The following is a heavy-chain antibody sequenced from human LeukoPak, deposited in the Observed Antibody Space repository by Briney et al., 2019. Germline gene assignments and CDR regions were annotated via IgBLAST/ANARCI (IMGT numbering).Heavy chain of an antibody. CDR1: GYTFTGYY. CDR3: ARIGVVVVPAANWFDP. CDR2: INPNSGGT. V-gene: IGHV1-2*02. D-gene: IGHD2-2*01. J-gene: IGHJ5*02. Sequence: ASVKVSCKASGYTFTGYYMHWVRQAPGQGLEWMGWINPNSGGTNYAQKFQGRVTMTRDTSISTAYMELSRLRSDDTAVYYCARIGVVVVPAANWFDPRGQGTLVTVSS.